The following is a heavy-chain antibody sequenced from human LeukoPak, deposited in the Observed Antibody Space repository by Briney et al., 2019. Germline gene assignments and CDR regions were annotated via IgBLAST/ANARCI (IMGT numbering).Heavy chain of an antibody. V-gene: IGHV4-30-4*01. D-gene: IGHD4-17*01. CDR2: IYYSGST. CDR3: ARDHDYGDYVRAFDI. J-gene: IGHJ3*02. CDR1: GGSISSGDYY. Sequence: NPSETLFLTCTVSGGSISSGDYYWSWIRQPPGKGLEWIGYIYYSGSTYYNPSLKSRVTISVDTSKNQFSLKLSSVTAADTAVYYCARDHDYGDYVRAFDIWGQGTMVTLSS.